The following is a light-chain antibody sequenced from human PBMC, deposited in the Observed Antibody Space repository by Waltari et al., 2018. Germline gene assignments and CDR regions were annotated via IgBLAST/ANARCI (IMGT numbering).Light chain of an antibody. CDR1: QSTHDN. V-gene: IGKV3-15*01. J-gene: IGKJ5*01. CDR3: QQYNVWPPIT. Sequence: EIVMTQSPATLSVSPGDRATTSCRASQSTHDNVAWYQQKPGQAPRLLIYGASTRATGIPARFRGSGSGTEFTLSISSLQTEDFGVYYCQQYNVWPPITFGQGTRLEIK. CDR2: GAS.